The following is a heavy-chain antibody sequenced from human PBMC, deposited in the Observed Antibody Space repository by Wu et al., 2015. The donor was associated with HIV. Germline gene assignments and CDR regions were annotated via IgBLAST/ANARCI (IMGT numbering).Heavy chain of an antibody. CDR2: IIPISGTT. J-gene: IGHJ4*02. Sequence: QVQLAQSGAEVKKPGSSVRVSCKASGGTFSSYTFHWVRQAPGQGLEWMGSIIPISGTTDYAQKFQGRIAVTADESTRTTYMELSSLRSEDTAVYFCARGGWAAAAGADYWGQGTLVSVSS. D-gene: IGHD6-13*01. CDR3: ARGGWAAAAGADY. V-gene: IGHV1-69*15. CDR1: GGTFSSYT.